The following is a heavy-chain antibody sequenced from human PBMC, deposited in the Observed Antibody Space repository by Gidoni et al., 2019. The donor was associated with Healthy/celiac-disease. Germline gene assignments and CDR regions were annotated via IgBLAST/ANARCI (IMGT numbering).Heavy chain of an antibody. V-gene: IGHV3-74*01. CDR1: GFTFSSYW. Sequence: EVQLVESGGGLVQPGGSLRLSCAAPGFTFSSYWMHWVRQAPGKGLVWVSRINSDGSSTSYADSVKGRFTISRDNAKNTLYLQMNSLRAEDTAVYYCASFSSGWYGGDYWGQGTMVTVSS. J-gene: IGHJ4*02. D-gene: IGHD6-19*01. CDR3: ASFSSGWYGGDY. CDR2: INSDGSST.